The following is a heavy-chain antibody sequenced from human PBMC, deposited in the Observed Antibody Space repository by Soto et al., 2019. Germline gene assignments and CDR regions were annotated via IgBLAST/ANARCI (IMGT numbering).Heavy chain of an antibody. J-gene: IGHJ2*01. V-gene: IGHV5-51*01. D-gene: IGHD3-10*01. Sequence: GKSLKISCKGSGYSFTSYWIGWVRQMPGKGLEWMGIIYPGDSDTRYSPSFQGQVTISADKSISTAYLQWSSLKASDTAMYYCARQPHYYGSGSYYHYWYFDLWGRGTLVTVSS. CDR1: GYSFTSYW. CDR2: IYPGDSDT. CDR3: ARQPHYYGSGSYYHYWYFDL.